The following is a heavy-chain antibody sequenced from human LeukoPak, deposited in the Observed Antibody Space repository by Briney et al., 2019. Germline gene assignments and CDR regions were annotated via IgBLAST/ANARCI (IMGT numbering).Heavy chain of an antibody. CDR1: GYTFTSYG. V-gene: IGHV1-18*01. CDR2: INTNKGNT. D-gene: IGHD3-10*01. J-gene: IGHJ4*02. Sequence: GASVKVSCKASGYTFTSYGVTWVRQAPGQGLEWMGWINTNKGNTHYAQKVQGRLTLTTDISTGTAYMELRSLRSDDTAVYYCVRDQWGPYLIRGGPTDYWGQGTLVTVSS. CDR3: VRDQWGPYLIRGGPTDY.